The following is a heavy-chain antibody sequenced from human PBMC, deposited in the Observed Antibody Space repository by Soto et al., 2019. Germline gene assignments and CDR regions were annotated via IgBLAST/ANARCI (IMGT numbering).Heavy chain of an antibody. Sequence: QVQLVQSGAEVKKPGASVKVSCKASGYTFTSYDINWVRQATGQGLEWMGWMNPNSGNTGYAQKFQGRVTMTRNTSISTAYMELSSLRSEATAVYYCARATEPVAGWYFDLWGRGTLVTVSS. CDR1: GYTFTSYD. J-gene: IGHJ2*01. CDR2: MNPNSGNT. V-gene: IGHV1-8*01. CDR3: ARATEPVAGWYFDL. D-gene: IGHD6-19*01.